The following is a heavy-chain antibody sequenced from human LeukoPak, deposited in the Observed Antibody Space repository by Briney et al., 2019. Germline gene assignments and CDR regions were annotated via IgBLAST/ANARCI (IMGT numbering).Heavy chain of an antibody. CDR2: ISGGGGST. CDR1: GFTFSSYA. J-gene: IGHJ4*02. Sequence: GGSLRLSCAASGFTFSSYAMSWVRQATGKGLEWVSAISGGGGSTYYADSVKGRFTVSRDRSKKTLYLQMSSLRADDTAVYYCAKDLGEVPLELDYWGQGAQVTVSS. V-gene: IGHV3-23*01. D-gene: IGHD1-1*01. CDR3: AKDLGEVPLELDY.